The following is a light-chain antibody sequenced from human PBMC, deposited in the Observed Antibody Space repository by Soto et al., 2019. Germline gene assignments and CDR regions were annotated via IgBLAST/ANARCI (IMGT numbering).Light chain of an antibody. J-gene: IGLJ2*01. Sequence: QSVLTQPASVSGSPGQSITISCTGTSSDVGGYNYVSWYQQHPGKAPKLMIYDVSNRPSGVSNRFSGSKSGNTASLTISGLQAEDEADYYCSSYTSSTLVFGGGTKFTVL. V-gene: IGLV2-14*01. CDR3: SSYTSSTLV. CDR2: DVS. CDR1: SSDVGGYNY.